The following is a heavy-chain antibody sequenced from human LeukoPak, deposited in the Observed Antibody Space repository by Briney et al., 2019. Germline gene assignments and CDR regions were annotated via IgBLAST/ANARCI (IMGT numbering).Heavy chain of an antibody. CDR3: AREKLDTRGYVDY. J-gene: IGHJ4*02. D-gene: IGHD3-22*01. Sequence: GGSLRLSCAASGVTVSSNYMSWVRQAPGKGLDWVANIKQDGTDKYYVDSVKGRFTISRDNAKNLLYLQMNSLRAEDTAVYYCAREKLDTRGYVDYWGQGTLVTVSS. CDR2: IKQDGTDK. CDR1: GVTVSSNY. V-gene: IGHV3-7*01.